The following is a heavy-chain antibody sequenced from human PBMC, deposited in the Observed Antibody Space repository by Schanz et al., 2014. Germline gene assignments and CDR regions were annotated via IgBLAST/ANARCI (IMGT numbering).Heavy chain of an antibody. Sequence: EVQLVESGGGLVQPGKSLRLSCAASGFTFSSYSMNWVRQAPGKGLEWVSYISSASSTINYADSVKGRFTISRDNAKNSLFLQMNSLRAEDTAVYYCARAGYDADNWFDPWGQGTLVTVSS. D-gene: IGHD2-2*01. CDR2: ISSASSTI. CDR1: GFTFSSYS. CDR3: ARAGYDADNWFDP. J-gene: IGHJ5*02. V-gene: IGHV3-48*01.